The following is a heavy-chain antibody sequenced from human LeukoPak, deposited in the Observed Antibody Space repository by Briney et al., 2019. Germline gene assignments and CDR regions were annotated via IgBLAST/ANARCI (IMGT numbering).Heavy chain of an antibody. Sequence: GGSLRLSCAASGFTFSRYWMSWVRQAPGKGLEWVANIKEDGTVKYYVESVKGRFTISRDNAKNSLYLQMNSLRAEDTAVYYCAASITMFDYWGQGTLVTVS. CDR3: AASITMFDY. CDR1: GFTFSRYW. CDR2: IKEDGTVK. D-gene: IGHD3-10*01. J-gene: IGHJ4*02. V-gene: IGHV3-7*02.